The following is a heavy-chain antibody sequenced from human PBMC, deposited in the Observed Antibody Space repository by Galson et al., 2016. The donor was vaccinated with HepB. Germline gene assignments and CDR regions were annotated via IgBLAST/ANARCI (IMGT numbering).Heavy chain of an antibody. V-gene: IGHV3-30*03. Sequence: SLRLSCAASGFTFNRYGMNWVRQVPGKGLEFVAIISYDGTTNYYKDSVRGRFTISRDNAKNSLYLQMNSLRDEDTAVYYCVSYVGYFDLWGRGTLVTVSS. D-gene: IGHD3-16*01. CDR3: VSYVGYFDL. CDR1: GFTFNRYG. CDR2: ISYDGTTN. J-gene: IGHJ2*01.